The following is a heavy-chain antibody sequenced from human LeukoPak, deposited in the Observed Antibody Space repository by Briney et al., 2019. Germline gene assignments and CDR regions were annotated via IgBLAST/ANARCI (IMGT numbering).Heavy chain of an antibody. CDR2: IYHSGNT. V-gene: IGHV4-4*02. Sequence: SETLSLTCAVSGGSISSSNWWSWVRQPPGKGLEWIGEIYHSGNTNYNASLKTRVTISVDESKNQFSLKLSSVTAADTAVYYCARGWDDGSGSYYLDYWGQGTLVTVSS. D-gene: IGHD3-10*01. CDR1: GGSISSSNW. CDR3: ARGWDDGSGSYYLDY. J-gene: IGHJ4*02.